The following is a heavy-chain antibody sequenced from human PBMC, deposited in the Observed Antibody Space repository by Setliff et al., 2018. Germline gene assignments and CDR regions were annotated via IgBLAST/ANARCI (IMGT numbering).Heavy chain of an antibody. D-gene: IGHD6-19*01. J-gene: IGHJ5*02. Sequence: PSETLSLTCTVSGGSISGASISTYYWSWIRRPAGKGLEWIGRVFVSGSTNCNPSLKSRVTMSVDTSKNQFSLKLTSVTAADTAMYYCARDTSSDWAAWFDPWSQGILVTVSS. CDR1: GGSISGASISTYY. V-gene: IGHV4-4*07. CDR2: VFVSGST. CDR3: ARDTSSDWAAWFDP.